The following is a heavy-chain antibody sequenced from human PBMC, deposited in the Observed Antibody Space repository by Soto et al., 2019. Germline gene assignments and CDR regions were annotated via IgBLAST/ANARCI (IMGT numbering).Heavy chain of an antibody. CDR2: IKQDGSEK. CDR3: ARAPLYYDFWSGFDAFDI. Sequence: GGSLRLSCAASGFTFSSYWMSWVRPAPGKGLEWVANIKQDGSEKYYVDSVKGRFTISRDNAKNSLYLQMNSLRAEDTAVYYCARAPLYYDFWSGFDAFDIWGQGTMVTVSS. V-gene: IGHV3-7*01. J-gene: IGHJ3*02. D-gene: IGHD3-3*01. CDR1: GFTFSSYW.